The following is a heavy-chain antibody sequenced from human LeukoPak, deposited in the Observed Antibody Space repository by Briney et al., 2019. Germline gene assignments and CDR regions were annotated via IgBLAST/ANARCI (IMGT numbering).Heavy chain of an antibody. D-gene: IGHD1-26*01. CDR3: AKGWEPYRFHY. J-gene: IGHJ4*02. V-gene: IGHV3-23*01. CDR2: ISGSGGTT. CDR1: GFTFSDYA. Sequence: GGSLRLSCAASGFTFSDYAMNWVRQAPGKGLEWVSTISGSGGTTYYADSVKGRFTISRDNSKNTLYLQMNSLVAEDTAIYYCAKGWEPYRFHYWGQGTLVTVSS.